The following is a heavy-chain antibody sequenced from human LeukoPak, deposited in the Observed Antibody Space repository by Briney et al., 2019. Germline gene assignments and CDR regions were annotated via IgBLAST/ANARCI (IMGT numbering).Heavy chain of an antibody. CDR3: ARNKGVRGELDP. Sequence: GGSLRLSCAASGLILSTYGMHWIRQAPGKGLEWLAHSGASSSGYTKDYADSVRGRFTISRDNAKNSLYLQMDSLRAEDTAVYYCARNKGVRGELDPWGQGTLVTVSS. CDR1: GLILSTYG. D-gene: IGHD3-10*01. V-gene: IGHV3-48*04. CDR2: SGASSSGYTK. J-gene: IGHJ5*01.